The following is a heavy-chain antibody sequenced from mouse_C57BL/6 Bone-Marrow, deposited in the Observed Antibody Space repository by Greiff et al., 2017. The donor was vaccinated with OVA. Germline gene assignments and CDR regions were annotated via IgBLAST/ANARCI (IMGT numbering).Heavy chain of an antibody. CDR3: AREVLREFAY. CDR1: GYTFTSYW. D-gene: IGHD1-1*01. Sequence: QVHVKQPGAELVKPGASVKMSCKASGYTFTSYWITWVKQRPGQGLEWIGDIYPGSGSTNYNEKFKSKATLTVDTSSSTAYMQLSSLTSEDSAVYYCAREVLREFAYWGQGTLVTVSA. CDR2: IYPGSGST. V-gene: IGHV1-55*01. J-gene: IGHJ3*01.